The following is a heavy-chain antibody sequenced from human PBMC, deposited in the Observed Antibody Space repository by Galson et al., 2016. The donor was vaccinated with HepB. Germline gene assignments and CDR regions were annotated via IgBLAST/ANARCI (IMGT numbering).Heavy chain of an antibody. CDR1: GDSVSSNTST. CDR3: ARDYDYSDSLFDY. V-gene: IGHV6-1*01. CDR2: TYYRSKWYN. D-gene: IGHD4-11*01. Sequence: CAISGDSVSSNTSTWNWIRQSPSRGLEWLGKTYYRSKWYNDYAVSVKSRITINPDTSKNQFSLQLNSVTPEDTAVYYWARDYDYSDSLFDYWGQGTLVTVSS. J-gene: IGHJ4*02.